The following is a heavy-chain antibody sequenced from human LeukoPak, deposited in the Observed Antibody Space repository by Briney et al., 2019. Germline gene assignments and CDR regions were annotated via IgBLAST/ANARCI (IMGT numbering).Heavy chain of an antibody. CDR2: ISSSSSYI. Sequence: GGSLRLSCAASGFTFSSYSMNWVRQAPGKGLEWVSSISSSSSYIYYADSVKGRFTISRDNAKNSLYLQMNSLRAEDTAVHYCARDRRYYDSSGYFYYFDYWGQGTLVTVSS. J-gene: IGHJ4*02. V-gene: IGHV3-21*01. CDR1: GFTFSSYS. CDR3: ARDRRYYDSSGYFYYFDY. D-gene: IGHD3-22*01.